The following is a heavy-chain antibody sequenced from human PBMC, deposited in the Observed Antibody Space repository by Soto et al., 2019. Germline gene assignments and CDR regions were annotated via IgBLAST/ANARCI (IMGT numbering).Heavy chain of an antibody. D-gene: IGHD6-19*01. CDR2: IYYSGGT. CDR1: GGSISSYY. Sequence: SETLSLTCTVSGGSISSYYWSWIRQPPGKGLEWIGYIYYSGGTNYNPSLKSRVTISVDTSKNQFSLKLSSVTAADTAVYYCARDGVTYSSGWYDYFDYWGQGTLVTVSS. V-gene: IGHV4-59*01. CDR3: ARDGVTYSSGWYDYFDY. J-gene: IGHJ4*02.